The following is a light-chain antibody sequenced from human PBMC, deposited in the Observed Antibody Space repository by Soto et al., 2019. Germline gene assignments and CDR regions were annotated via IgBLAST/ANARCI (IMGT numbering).Light chain of an antibody. Sequence: QSALTQPPSASGSLGQSVTISCTGTSSDIGRYEFVSWYQHHPGKAPKLIIYEVTERPSGVPDRFSGSKSGNTASLTVSGLQADDEADYFCCSYAGTKYYVFGTETKVTVL. CDR1: SSDIGRYEF. CDR2: EVT. J-gene: IGLJ1*01. V-gene: IGLV2-8*01. CDR3: CSYAGTKYYV.